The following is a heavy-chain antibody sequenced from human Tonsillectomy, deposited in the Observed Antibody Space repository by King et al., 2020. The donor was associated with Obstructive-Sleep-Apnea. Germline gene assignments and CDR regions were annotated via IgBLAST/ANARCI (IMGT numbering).Heavy chain of an antibody. Sequence: VQLQESGPGLVKPSETLSLTCTVSGGSISNYYWSWMRQPPGKGLEWIGNVYYSGSTNYNPSLKSRVTISVDTSKNQFSLKLSSVTAADTAVYYCARAVTTYYYDSSGYYTSWFDPWGQGTLVTVSS. CDR2: VYYSGST. V-gene: IGHV4-59*08. J-gene: IGHJ5*02. CDR3: ARAVTTYYYDSSGYYTSWFDP. D-gene: IGHD3-22*01. CDR1: GGSISNYY.